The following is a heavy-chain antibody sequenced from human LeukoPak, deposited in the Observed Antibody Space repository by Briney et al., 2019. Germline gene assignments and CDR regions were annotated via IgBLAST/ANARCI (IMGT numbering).Heavy chain of an antibody. J-gene: IGHJ4*02. D-gene: IGHD2-2*01. CDR3: ARGYCSSTSCLFDY. V-gene: IGHV3-23*01. CDR2: ISGSADST. Sequence: GGSLRLSCAASGFTFSSYAMSWVRQAPGKGLEWVSAISGSADSTNYADSVKGRFTISRDNSKNTLYLQMNSLRAEDTAVYYCARGYCSSTSCLFDYWGQGTLVTVSP. CDR1: GFTFSSYA.